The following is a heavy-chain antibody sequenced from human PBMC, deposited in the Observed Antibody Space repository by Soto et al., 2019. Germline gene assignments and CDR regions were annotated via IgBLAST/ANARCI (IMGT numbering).Heavy chain of an antibody. CDR1: GYTFTSYG. V-gene: IGHV1-18*01. D-gene: IGHD6-6*01. CDR2: ISAYNGNT. Sequence: GASVKVSCKASGYTFTSYGISWARQAPGQGLEWMGWISAYNGNTNYAQKLQGRVTMTTDTSTSTAYMELRSLRSDDTAVYYCAREMRGGAARKRYYYYMDVWGKGTTVTVSS. J-gene: IGHJ6*03. CDR3: AREMRGGAARKRYYYYMDV.